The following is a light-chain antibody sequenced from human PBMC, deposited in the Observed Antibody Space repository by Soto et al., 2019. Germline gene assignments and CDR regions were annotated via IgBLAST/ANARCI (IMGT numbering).Light chain of an antibody. CDR2: VAS. CDR1: QSVSSNN. Sequence: EIVLTQSPDTLSLSPGERATLSCRASQSVSSNNLAWYQHKPGQPPRLLIYVASRRATGIPDRFSGSGSGSEFTLTITRLEPEDFAVYYWQQHWSGPWTFGPGTKVEIK. CDR3: QQHWSGPWT. J-gene: IGKJ1*01. V-gene: IGKV3-20*01.